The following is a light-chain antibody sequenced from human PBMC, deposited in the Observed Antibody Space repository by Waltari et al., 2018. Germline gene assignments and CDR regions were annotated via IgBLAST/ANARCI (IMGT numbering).Light chain of an antibody. CDR2: RNN. CDR1: ISNIGSNT. J-gene: IGLJ3*02. V-gene: IGLV1-44*01. CDR3: AAWDDSLNEWV. Sequence: QSVLTQPPSASGTPGQRVTISCSGSISNIGSNTVNWYQQLPGTAPKLLIYRNNRRPSGVPYLFSGSKSGTSASLAISGLQSEDEADYYCAAWDDSLNEWVFGGGTKLTIL.